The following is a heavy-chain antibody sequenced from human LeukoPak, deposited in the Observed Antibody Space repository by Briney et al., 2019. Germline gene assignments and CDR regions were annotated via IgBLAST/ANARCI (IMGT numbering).Heavy chain of an antibody. CDR3: ATRRYSSSWFDY. V-gene: IGHV1-24*01. D-gene: IGHD6-13*01. CDR1: GYTLTELS. J-gene: IGHJ4*02. Sequence: GASVKVSCKVSGYTLTELSMHWVRQAPGKGLEWMGGSDPEDGETIYAQKFQGRVTMTEDTSTDTAYMELNSLRSEDTAVYYCATRRYSSSWFDYWGQGTLVTVSS. CDR2: SDPEDGET.